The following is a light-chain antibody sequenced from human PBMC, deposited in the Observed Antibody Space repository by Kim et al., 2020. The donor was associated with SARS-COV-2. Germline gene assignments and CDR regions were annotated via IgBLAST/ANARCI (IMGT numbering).Light chain of an antibody. CDR1: SLRSYY. CDR2: NKN. CDR3: NSRDTSDNHLYV. Sequence: GQTVRITCQGDSLRSYYASWYQQKPGQAPILVIYNKNNRPSGIPDRFSGSSSGNTASLTITGAQAEDEADYYCNSRDTSDNHLYVFGTGTKVTVL. V-gene: IGLV3-19*01. J-gene: IGLJ1*01.